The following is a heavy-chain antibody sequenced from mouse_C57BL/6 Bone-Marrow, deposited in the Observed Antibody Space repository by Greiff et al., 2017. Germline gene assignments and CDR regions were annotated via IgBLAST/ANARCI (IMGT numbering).Heavy chain of an antibody. CDR1: GYTFTDYE. CDR3: TRRRFPITTVVDYAMDD. D-gene: IGHD1-1*01. Sequence: QVQLQQSGAELVRPGASVTLSCKASGYTFTDYEMHWVKQTPVHGLEWIGAIDPETGGTAYNQKFKGKAILTADKSSSTAYMELRSLTSEDSAVYYCTRRRFPITTVVDYAMDDWGQGTSVTVSS. V-gene: IGHV1-15*01. CDR2: IDPETGGT. J-gene: IGHJ4*01.